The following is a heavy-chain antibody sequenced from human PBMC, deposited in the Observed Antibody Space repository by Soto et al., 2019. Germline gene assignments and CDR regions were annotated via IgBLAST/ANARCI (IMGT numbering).Heavy chain of an antibody. J-gene: IGHJ5*01. CDR3: ARVVRGYFDF. Sequence: QVRLQESGPGLVKPSQTLSLICSVSGASISSSGSYWSWIRQPPGKGLESIGYDSYSGSTYYNPSLKSRVTISLDTSKNQSSLELSSVTAADTAVYFCARVVRGYFDFWGRGTLVTVSS. CDR2: DSYSGST. V-gene: IGHV4-30-4*01. D-gene: IGHD3-22*01. CDR1: GASISSSGSY.